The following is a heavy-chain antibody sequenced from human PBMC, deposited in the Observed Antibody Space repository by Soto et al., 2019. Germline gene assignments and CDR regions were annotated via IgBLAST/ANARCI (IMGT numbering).Heavy chain of an antibody. V-gene: IGHV5-10-1*01. J-gene: IGHJ4*02. CDR1: GYSFTSYW. CDR3: ARQIYDSDSGPNFQYYFDS. Sequence: GESLKISCKGSGYSFTSYWISWVRQMPGKXLEWMGRIDPSDSYTYYSPSFRGHVTISAAKSITTVFLQWSSLRASDTAMYYCARQIYDSDSGPNFQYYFDSWGQGSLVTVSS. D-gene: IGHD3-22*01. CDR2: IDPSDSYT.